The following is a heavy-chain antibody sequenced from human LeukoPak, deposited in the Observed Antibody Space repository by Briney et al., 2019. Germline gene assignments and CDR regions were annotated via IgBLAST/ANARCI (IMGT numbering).Heavy chain of an antibody. J-gene: IGHJ6*03. CDR3: ARHGPYSSGWYNYYYYMDV. CDR1: GGSISSSSYY. D-gene: IGHD6-19*01. CDR2: FYYTGST. V-gene: IGHV4-39*01. Sequence: SETLSLTCTVSGGSISSSSYYWGWIRQPPGKGLEWIGNFYYTGSTYYNPSLKSRVTISVDTSKNQFSLKLSSVTAADTAVYYCARHGPYSSGWYNYYYYMDVWGKGTTVTISS.